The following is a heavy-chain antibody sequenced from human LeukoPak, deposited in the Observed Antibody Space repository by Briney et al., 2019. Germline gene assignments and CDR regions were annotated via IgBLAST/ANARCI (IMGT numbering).Heavy chain of an antibody. Sequence: SETLSLTCTVSGGSISSYYWSWIRQPPGKGLEWIGYIYYSGSTNYNPSLKSRVTVSVDTSKNQFSLKLSSVTAADTAVYYCASYPAAGIYGMDVWGQGTTVTVSS. V-gene: IGHV4-59*08. CDR3: ASYPAAGIYGMDV. J-gene: IGHJ6*02. CDR2: IYYSGST. CDR1: GGSISSYY. D-gene: IGHD6-13*01.